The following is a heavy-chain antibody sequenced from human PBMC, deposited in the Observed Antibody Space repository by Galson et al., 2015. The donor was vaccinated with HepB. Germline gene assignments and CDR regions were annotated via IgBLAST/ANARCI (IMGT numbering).Heavy chain of an antibody. J-gene: IGHJ5*02. CDR1: GGTLGSDS. V-gene: IGHV1-69*02. Sequence: SVKVSCKASGGTLGSDSINWVRQAPGQGLEWMGRIVPIPHIASYAQNFQGRVTITADKSTGTVYMELSSLRSEDTAVYYCARAFSGYDLNKFDPWGQGTLVTVSS. CDR2: IVPIPHIA. CDR3: ARAFSGYDLNKFDP. D-gene: IGHD5-12*01.